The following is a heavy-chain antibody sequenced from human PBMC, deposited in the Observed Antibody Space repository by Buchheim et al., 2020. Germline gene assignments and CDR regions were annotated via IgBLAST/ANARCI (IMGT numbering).Heavy chain of an antibody. CDR1: GGSISTYY. CDR2: IYYSGSS. Sequence: QVQLQESGPGLVKPSETLSLTCTVSGGSISTYYWSWIRQPPGKGLEWIAYIYYSGSSNYNPSLKSRVTISVDTSKDQFSLKLNSVTAADTAVYYCARETATDSSGYYLDYWGQGTL. CDR3: ARETATDSSGYYLDY. V-gene: IGHV4-59*01. J-gene: IGHJ4*02. D-gene: IGHD3-22*01.